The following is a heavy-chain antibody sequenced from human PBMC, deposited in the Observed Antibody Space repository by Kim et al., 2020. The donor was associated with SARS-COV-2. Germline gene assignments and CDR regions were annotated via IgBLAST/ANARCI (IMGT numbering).Heavy chain of an antibody. V-gene: IGHV4-59*08. J-gene: IGHJ6*03. Sequence: SLKSRVTISVDTSKNQFSLKLSSVTAADTAVYYCARHVETHYYYYYMDVWGKGTTVTVSS. CDR3: ARHVETHYYYYYMDV.